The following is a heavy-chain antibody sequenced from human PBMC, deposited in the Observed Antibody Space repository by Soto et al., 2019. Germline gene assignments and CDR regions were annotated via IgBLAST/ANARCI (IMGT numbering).Heavy chain of an antibody. J-gene: IGHJ4*02. CDR3: ARDKGRSPLEY. CDR2: ISSSSRTI. D-gene: IGHD2-15*01. V-gene: IGHV3-48*01. CDR1: GFTFSSYS. Sequence: EVQLVESGGGLVQPGGSLRLSCAASGFTFSSYSMNWARQAPGKGLEWISYISSSSRTIYYPDSVQGRFTISRDNAKNSLYLQMNSLRAEDTAVYYCARDKGRSPLEYWGQGTLVTVSS.